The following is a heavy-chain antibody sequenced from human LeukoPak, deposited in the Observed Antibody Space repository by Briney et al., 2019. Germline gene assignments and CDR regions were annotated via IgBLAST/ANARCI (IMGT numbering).Heavy chain of an antibody. Sequence: GGSLRLSCAASGFTFSSYGMHWVRQAPGKGLEWVAVISYDGSNKYYADSVKGRFTISRDNSKNTLYLQMNSLRAEDTAVYYCARSPEPYGSGSYYTYYFDYWGQGTLVTVSS. CDR2: ISYDGSNK. D-gene: IGHD3-10*01. J-gene: IGHJ4*02. V-gene: IGHV3-30*03. CDR1: GFTFSSYG. CDR3: ARSPEPYGSGSYYTYYFDY.